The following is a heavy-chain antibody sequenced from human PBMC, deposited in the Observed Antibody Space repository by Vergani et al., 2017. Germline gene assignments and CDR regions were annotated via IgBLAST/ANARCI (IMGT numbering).Heavy chain of an antibody. CDR1: GFTFSSYW. CDR3: ARTSDDILTGSYYYYMDV. CDR2: IKQDGSGK. D-gene: IGHD3-9*01. Sequence: EVQLVESGGGLVQPGGSLRLSCAASGFTFSSYWMSWVRQAPGKGLEWVANIKQDGSGKYYVDSVKGRFTISRDNAKNSLYLQMNSLRAEDTAVYYCARTSDDILTGSYYYYMDVWGKGTTVTVSS. J-gene: IGHJ6*03. V-gene: IGHV3-7*01.